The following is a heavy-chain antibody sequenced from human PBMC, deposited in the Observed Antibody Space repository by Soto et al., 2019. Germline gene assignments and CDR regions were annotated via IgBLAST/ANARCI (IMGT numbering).Heavy chain of an antibody. D-gene: IGHD2-21*02. Sequence: PSETLSLTCTVSGVSISSYYWGWIRQPPGKGLEWIGSIYYSGRTYNNPSLRSRVSMSIDTSKDQFSLKLKSVTAADTALYFCARQRTSVVTQAYFDVWGPGSLVTVSS. CDR2: IYYSGRT. V-gene: IGHV4-39*01. CDR1: GVSISSYY. J-gene: IGHJ4*02. CDR3: ARQRTSVVTQAYFDV.